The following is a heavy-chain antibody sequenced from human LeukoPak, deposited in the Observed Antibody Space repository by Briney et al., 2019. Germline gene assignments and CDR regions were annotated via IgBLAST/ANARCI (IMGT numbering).Heavy chain of an antibody. V-gene: IGHV3-11*04. Sequence: GGSLRLSCAASEFTVSTNYMTWVRQAPGKGLEWVSYIGSSGSIIYYADSVKGRFTISRDNAKNSLYLQMNSLRAEDTAVYYCARDVNGYFDYWGQGTLVTVSS. CDR3: ARDVNGYFDY. J-gene: IGHJ4*02. CDR1: EFTVSTNY. CDR2: IGSSGSII.